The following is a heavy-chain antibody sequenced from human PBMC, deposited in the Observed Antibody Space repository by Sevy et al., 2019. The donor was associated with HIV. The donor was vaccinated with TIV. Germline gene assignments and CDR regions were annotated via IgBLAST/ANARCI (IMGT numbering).Heavy chain of an antibody. CDR2: IYYNGHI. V-gene: IGHV4-59*08. J-gene: IGHJ4*02. D-gene: IGHD1-26*01. CDR3: AGENAWGRGYS. Sequence: SETLSLTCTVSGGSITSLYWNWFRQPPGKGLEWIANIYYNGHINYNPSLKSRVTLSLDTSKNQFSLRLSSVTAADTAMYYCAGENAWGRGYSWGQGTLVTVSS. CDR1: GGSITSLY.